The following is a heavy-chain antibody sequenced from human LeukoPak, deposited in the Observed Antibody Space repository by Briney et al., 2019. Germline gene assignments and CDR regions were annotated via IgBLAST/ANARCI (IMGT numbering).Heavy chain of an antibody. V-gene: IGHV1-46*01. J-gene: IGHJ5*02. CDR3: ARDPRRPVFWSGYGFDP. CDR2: PSGGST. Sequence: PSGGSTSYAQKFQGRVTMTRDTSTSTVYMELSSLRSEDTAVYYCARDPRRPVFWSGYGFDPWGQGTLVTVSS. D-gene: IGHD3-3*01.